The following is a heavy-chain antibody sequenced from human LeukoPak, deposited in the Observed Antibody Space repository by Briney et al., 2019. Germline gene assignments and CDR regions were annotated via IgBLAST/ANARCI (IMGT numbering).Heavy chain of an antibody. Sequence: SETLSLTCAVSGGSISSGGYSWSWIRQPPGKGLEWIGYIYHSGSTYYNPSLKSRVTISVDRSKNQFSLKLSSVTAVDTAVYYCASLSKQYYYGMDVWGQGTTVTVSS. CDR2: IYHSGST. CDR1: GGSISSGGYS. V-gene: IGHV4-30-2*01. D-gene: IGHD3-9*01. CDR3: ASLSKQYYYGMDV. J-gene: IGHJ6*02.